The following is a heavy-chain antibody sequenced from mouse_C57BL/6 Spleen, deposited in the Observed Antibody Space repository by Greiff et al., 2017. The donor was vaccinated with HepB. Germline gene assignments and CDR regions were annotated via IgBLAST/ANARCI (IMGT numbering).Heavy chain of an antibody. J-gene: IGHJ3*01. V-gene: IGHV5-4*01. CDR2: ISDGGSYT. D-gene: IGHD4-1*01. Sequence: EVQLVESGGGLVKPGGSLKLSCAASGFTFSSYAMSWVRQTPEKRLEWVATISDGGSYTYYPDNVKGRFTISRDNAKNNLYLQMSHLKSEDTAMYYCARVSQTGTGAWFAYWGQGTLVTVSA. CDR3: ARVSQTGTGAWFAY. CDR1: GFTFSSYA.